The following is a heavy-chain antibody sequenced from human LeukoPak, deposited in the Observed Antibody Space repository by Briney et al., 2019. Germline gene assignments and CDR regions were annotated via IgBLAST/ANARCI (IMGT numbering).Heavy chain of an antibody. CDR1: GGSFSGYY. V-gene: IGHV4-34*01. CDR2: INHSGST. CDR3: ARPPYYDDRTDAFDI. D-gene: IGHD3-22*01. J-gene: IGHJ3*02. Sequence: SETLSLTCAVYGGSFSGYYWSWIRQPPGKGPEWIGEINHSGSTNYNPSLKSRVTISVDTSKNQFSLKLSPVTAADTAVYYCARPPYYDDRTDAFDIWGQGTMVTVSS.